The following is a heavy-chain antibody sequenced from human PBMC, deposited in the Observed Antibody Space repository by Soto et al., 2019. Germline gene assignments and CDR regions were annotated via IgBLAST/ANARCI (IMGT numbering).Heavy chain of an antibody. CDR1: GYSFTDYH. Sequence: GASVKVSCKASGYSFTDYHIHWVRQAPGQGLEWLGRINPKSGGTSTAQKFQGWVTMTTDTSISTASMELTRLTSDDTAIYYCARGDSTDCSNGVCSFFYNHDMDVWGQGTTVTISS. D-gene: IGHD2-8*01. J-gene: IGHJ6*02. CDR3: ARGDSTDCSNGVCSFFYNHDMDV. CDR2: INPKSGGT. V-gene: IGHV1-2*04.